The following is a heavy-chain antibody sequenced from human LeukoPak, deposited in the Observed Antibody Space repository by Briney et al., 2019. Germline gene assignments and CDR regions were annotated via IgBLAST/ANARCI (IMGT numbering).Heavy chain of an antibody. CDR3: ARDRGRIRFLEWLHTTHYFDY. CDR2: TYYRSKWYN. D-gene: IGHD3-3*01. V-gene: IGHV6-1*01. CDR1: GDSVSSNSAA. J-gene: IGHJ4*02. Sequence: SQTLSLTCAISGDSVSSNSAAWNWIRQSPSRGLEWLGRTYYRSKWYNDYAVSVKSRITINPDTSKNQFSLKLSSVTAADTAVYYCARDRGRIRFLEWLHTTHYFDYWGQGTLVTVSS.